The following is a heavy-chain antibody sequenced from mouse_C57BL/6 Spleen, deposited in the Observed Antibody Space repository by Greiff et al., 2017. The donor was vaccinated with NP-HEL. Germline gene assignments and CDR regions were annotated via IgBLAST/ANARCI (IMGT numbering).Heavy chain of an antibody. CDR2: ISSGSSTI. D-gene: IGHD2-5*01. V-gene: IGHV5-17*01. J-gene: IGHJ4*01. Sequence: EVQLVESGGGLVKPGGSLKLSCAASGFTFSDYGMHWVRQAPEKGLEWVAYISSGSSTIYYADTVKGRFTISRDNAKNTLFLQMTSLRSEDTAMYYCARDSNYHYYAMDYWGQGTSVTVSS. CDR1: GFTFSDYG. CDR3: ARDSNYHYYAMDY.